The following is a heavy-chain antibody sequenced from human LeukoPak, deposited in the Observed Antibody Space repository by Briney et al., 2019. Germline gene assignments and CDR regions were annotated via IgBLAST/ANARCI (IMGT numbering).Heavy chain of an antibody. D-gene: IGHD2-21*02. CDR2: IYPSDSYT. V-gene: IGHV5-10-1*01. Sequence: RGESPRISCNSSGYSFTSYWLSWVRPMPGKGLEWMRRIYPSDSYTNYRPSFQGHVPISAHKSISTAYLQWSSLKASDTAMYYCARLRFDGDCYVTWGQGTLVTVSS. CDR3: ARLRFDGDCYVT. CDR1: GYSFTSYW. J-gene: IGHJ5*02.